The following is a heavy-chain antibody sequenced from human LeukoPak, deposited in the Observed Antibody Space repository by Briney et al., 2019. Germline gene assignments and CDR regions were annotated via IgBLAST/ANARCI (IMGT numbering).Heavy chain of an antibody. D-gene: IGHD7-27*01. Sequence: GGSLRLSCAASGFTVSSNYMSWVRQAPGKGLEWVGRIKSKTDGGTTDYAAPVKGRFTISRDDSKNTLYLQMNSLKTEDTAVYYCTTFLGSFDYWGQGTLVTVSS. CDR2: IKSKTDGGTT. V-gene: IGHV3-15*01. CDR1: GFTVSSNY. CDR3: TTFLGSFDY. J-gene: IGHJ4*02.